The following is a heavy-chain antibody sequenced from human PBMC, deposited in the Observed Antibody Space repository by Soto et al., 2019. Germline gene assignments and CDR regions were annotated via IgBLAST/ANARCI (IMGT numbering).Heavy chain of an antibody. V-gene: IGHV5-51*01. J-gene: IGHJ3*02. CDR2: IYPGDSDT. CDR3: ARHHDSRSPFDI. Sequence: PGESLKISCKGSGYGFTTYWIGWVRQMPGRGLEWMGIIYPGDSDTRYSPSFQGQVTISADKSISTAYLQWSSLKASDTAIYYCARHHDSRSPFDIWGKGTMVTVAS. D-gene: IGHD3-22*01. CDR1: GYGFTTYW.